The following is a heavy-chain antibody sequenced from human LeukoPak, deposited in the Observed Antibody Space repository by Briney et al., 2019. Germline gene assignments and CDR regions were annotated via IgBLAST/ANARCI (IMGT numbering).Heavy chain of an antibody. CDR3: AKPYYYGSRSYMDY. D-gene: IGHD3-10*01. CDR2: ISYDGSNT. CDR1: GFTFSSYG. Sequence: GGSLRLSCAASGFTFSSYGMHWVRQAPGKGLEWVAVISYDGSNTYYADSVKGRFTISRDNSKNMLYMQMNSLRAEDTAVYYCAKPYYYGSRSYMDYWGQGTLVTVSS. J-gene: IGHJ4*02. V-gene: IGHV3-30*18.